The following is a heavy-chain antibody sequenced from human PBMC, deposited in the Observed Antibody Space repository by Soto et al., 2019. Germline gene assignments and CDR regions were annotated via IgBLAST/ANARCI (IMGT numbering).Heavy chain of an antibody. Sequence: SETLSLTCTVSGGSISSGGYYWSWIRQHPGKGLEWIGYIYYSGSTYYNPSLKSRVTISVDTSKNQFSLQLSSVTAADTAVYYCARDPRGSLAARLLPIRSEYCMVVCGPGTILSVSS. CDR2: IYYSGST. J-gene: IGHJ6*02. D-gene: IGHD6-6*01. CDR1: GGSISSGGYY. CDR3: ARDPRGSLAARLLPIRSEYCMVV. V-gene: IGHV4-31*03.